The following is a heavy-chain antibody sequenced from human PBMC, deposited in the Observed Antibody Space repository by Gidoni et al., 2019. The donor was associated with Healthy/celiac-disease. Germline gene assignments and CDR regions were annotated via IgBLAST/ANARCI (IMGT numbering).Heavy chain of an antibody. CDR2: ISGTDGSP. Sequence: EVQLLESGGGMVQPGGSLRLSGAAAGFPFSNYAMTWVRQAPGTGLEAFSTISGTDGSPYYADSVKCRFTISRDNSKHTLYLQMNTLRAAATAVYYCAKDLYGDYVGAYWGQGTLVTVS. D-gene: IGHD4-17*01. CDR1: GFPFSNYA. CDR3: AKDLYGDYVGAY. V-gene: IGHV3-23*01. J-gene: IGHJ4*02.